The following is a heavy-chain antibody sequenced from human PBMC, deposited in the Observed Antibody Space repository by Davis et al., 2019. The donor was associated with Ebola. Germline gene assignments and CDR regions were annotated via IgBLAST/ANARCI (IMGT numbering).Heavy chain of an antibody. CDR2: IYYSGST. CDR3: ARDIFSSSWGHSNYGMDV. CDR1: GGSISSYY. J-gene: IGHJ6*04. V-gene: IGHV4-59*12. Sequence: GSLRLSCTVSGGSISSYYWSWIRQPPGKGLEWIGYIYYSGSTNYNPSLKSRVTISVDTSKNQFSLKLSSVTAADTAVYYCARDIFSSSWGHSNYGMDVWGKGTTVTVSS. D-gene: IGHD6-13*01.